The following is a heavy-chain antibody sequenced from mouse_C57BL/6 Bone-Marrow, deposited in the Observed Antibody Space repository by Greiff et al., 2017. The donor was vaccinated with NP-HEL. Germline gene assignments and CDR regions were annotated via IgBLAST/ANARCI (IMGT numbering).Heavy chain of an antibody. D-gene: IGHD3-3*01. Sequence: EVQLQQSGAELVRPGASVKLSCTASGFNIKDDYMHWVKQRPEQGLEWIGWIDPENGDTEYASKFQGKATITADTSSNTAYLQLSSLTSEDTAVYYCTTPGPYWYFDVWGTGTTVTVSS. V-gene: IGHV14-4*01. CDR3: TTPGPYWYFDV. J-gene: IGHJ1*03. CDR2: IDPENGDT. CDR1: GFNIKDDY.